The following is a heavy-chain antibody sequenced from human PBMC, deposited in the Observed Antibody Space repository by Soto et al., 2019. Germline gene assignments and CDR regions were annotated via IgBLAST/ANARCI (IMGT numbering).Heavy chain of an antibody. V-gene: IGHV3-23*01. D-gene: IGHD3-22*01. Sequence: GGSLRLSCAASGFSFRTFDMSWVRQAPGKGLEWVSGISGRGDATYFADSVKGRFSISRDNLKNTLYLHMSSLRADDTAVYYCAKPGYYDGSFFYYYLDSWGQGTQVTVS. CDR2: ISGRGDAT. J-gene: IGHJ4*02. CDR1: GFSFRTFD. CDR3: AKPGYYDGSFFYYYLDS.